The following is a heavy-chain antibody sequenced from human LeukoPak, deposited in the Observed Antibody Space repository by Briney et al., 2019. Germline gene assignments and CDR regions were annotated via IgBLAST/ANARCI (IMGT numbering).Heavy chain of an antibody. CDR3: ARVRMVRGVILKGYFDY. J-gene: IGHJ4*02. Sequence: SETLSLTCTVSGGSISSYYWSWIRQPPGKGLEWIGYIYYSGSTNYNPSLKSRVTISVDTSKIQFSLKLSSVTAADTAVYYCARVRMVRGVILKGYFDYWGQGTLVTVSS. D-gene: IGHD3-10*01. CDR2: IYYSGST. CDR1: GGSISSYY. V-gene: IGHV4-59*01.